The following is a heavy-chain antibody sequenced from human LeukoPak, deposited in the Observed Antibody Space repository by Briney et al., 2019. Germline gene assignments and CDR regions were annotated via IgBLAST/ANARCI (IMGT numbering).Heavy chain of an antibody. Sequence: ASVKVSCKASGYTFNGYYMHWVRQAPGQGLEWMGWINPNSGGTNYAQKFQGRVTMTRDTSISTAYMELSRLRSDDTAVYYCARDAITRGISDYWGQGTLVTVSS. CDR1: GYTFNGYY. J-gene: IGHJ4*02. CDR2: INPNSGGT. V-gene: IGHV1-2*02. D-gene: IGHD3-10*01. CDR3: ARDAITRGISDY.